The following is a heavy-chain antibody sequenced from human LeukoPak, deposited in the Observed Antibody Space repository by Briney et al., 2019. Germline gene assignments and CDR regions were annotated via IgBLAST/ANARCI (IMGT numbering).Heavy chain of an antibody. D-gene: IGHD3-22*01. Sequence: SETLSLTCDVYGGSSWSWIRQSPGKGLEWIGEVNHSGATNIKSSLKSRVTISLDTSKNQFSLRLRSVAAADTAMYYCARVERSFFYDSRGSGYSYYFDSWGQGSLVTVSS. V-gene: IGHV4-34*01. CDR1: GGSS. J-gene: IGHJ4*02. CDR3: ARVERSFFYDSRGSGYSYYFDS. CDR2: VNHSGAT.